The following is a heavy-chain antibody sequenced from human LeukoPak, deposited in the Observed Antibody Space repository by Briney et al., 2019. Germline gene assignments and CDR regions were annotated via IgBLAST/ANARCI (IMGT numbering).Heavy chain of an antibody. CDR1: GGSINITNW. CDR3: AREHIAADTRDAFDI. D-gene: IGHD6-13*01. Sequence: PSGTLSLTCAVSGGSINITNWWSWVRQPPGKGLEWIGEIHHTGGTNYNPSLKSRVTISLEKSKNQLSVKLSSVTAADTAVYYCAREHIAADTRDAFDIWGQGTMVTVSS. J-gene: IGHJ3*02. CDR2: IHHTGGT. V-gene: IGHV4-4*02.